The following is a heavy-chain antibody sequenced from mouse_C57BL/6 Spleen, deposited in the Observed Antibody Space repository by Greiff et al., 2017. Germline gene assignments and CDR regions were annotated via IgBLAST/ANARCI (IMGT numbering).Heavy chain of an antibody. D-gene: IGHD2-3*01. CDR1: GYTFTSYW. V-gene: IGHV1-74*01. J-gene: IGHJ4*01. CDR3: AIGGYYYYAMDY. Sequence: QVHVKQPGAELVKPGASVKVSCKASGYTFTSYWMHWVKQRPGQGLEWIGRIHPSDSDTNYNQKFKGKATLTVDKSSSTAYMQLSSLTSEDSAVYYCAIGGYYYYAMDYWGQGTSVTVSS. CDR2: IHPSDSDT.